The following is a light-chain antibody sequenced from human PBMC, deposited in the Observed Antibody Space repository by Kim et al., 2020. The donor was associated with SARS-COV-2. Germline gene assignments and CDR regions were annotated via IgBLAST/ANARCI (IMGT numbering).Light chain of an antibody. V-gene: IGKV1-5*03. J-gene: IGKJ1*01. Sequence: GSVGDRVTITCRASQSISSWLAWYQQKPGKAPKLLIYKASSLESGVPSRFSGSGSGTEFTLTISSLQPDDFATYYCQQYNSYSQTFGQGTKVDIK. CDR1: QSISSW. CDR2: KAS. CDR3: QQYNSYSQT.